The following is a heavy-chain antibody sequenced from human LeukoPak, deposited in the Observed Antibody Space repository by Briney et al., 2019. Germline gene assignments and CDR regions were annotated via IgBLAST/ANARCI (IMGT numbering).Heavy chain of an antibody. J-gene: IGHJ4*02. CDR2: IYYSGST. CDR3: ARHHTVFYFDY. D-gene: IGHD4-17*01. CDR1: GGSISSSSYY. Sequence: PSETLSLTCTVPGGSISSSSYYWGWIRQPPGKGLEWIGSIYYSGSTYYNPSLKSRVTISVDTSKNQFSLKLSSVTAADTAVYYCARHHTVFYFDYWGQGTLVTVSS. V-gene: IGHV4-39*01.